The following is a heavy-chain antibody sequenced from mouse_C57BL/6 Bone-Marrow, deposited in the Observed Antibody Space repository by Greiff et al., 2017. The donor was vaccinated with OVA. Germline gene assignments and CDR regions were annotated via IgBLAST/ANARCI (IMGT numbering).Heavy chain of an antibody. CDR1: GYTFTSYW. CDR2: IDPSDSET. CDR3: ARCTTVVATKRYFDV. D-gene: IGHD1-1*01. V-gene: IGHV1-52*01. Sequence: QVQLQQPGAELVRPGSSVKLSCKASGYTFTSYWMHWVKQRPIQGLEWIGNIDPSDSETHYNQKFKDKATLTVDQSSSTAYMQLSSLTSEDSAVYYCARCTTVVATKRYFDVWGTGTTVTVSS. J-gene: IGHJ1*03.